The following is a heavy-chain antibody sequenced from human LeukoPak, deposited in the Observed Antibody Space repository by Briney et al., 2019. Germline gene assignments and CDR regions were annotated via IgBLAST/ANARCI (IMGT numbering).Heavy chain of an antibody. CDR3: ASSSKYYDFWSGYSGGMDWFDP. CDR2: MNPNSGNT. J-gene: IGHJ5*02. Sequence: ASVKVSCKASGYTFTSYDINWVRQATGQGLEWMGWMNPNSGNTGYAQKFQGRVTMTRNTSISTAYMELSSLRSEDTAVCYCASSSKYYDFWSGYSGGMDWFDPWGQGTLVTVSS. V-gene: IGHV1-8*01. CDR1: GYTFTSYD. D-gene: IGHD3-3*01.